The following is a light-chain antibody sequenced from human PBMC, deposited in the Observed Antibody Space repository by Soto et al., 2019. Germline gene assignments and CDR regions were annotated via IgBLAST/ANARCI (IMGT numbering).Light chain of an antibody. V-gene: IGKV1-9*01. CDR2: AAS. CDR1: QGISSS. Sequence: DIQMTQSPSSLSASVGDRVTITCRASQGISSSLAWYQQTPGKAPKFLIYAASTLQSGVPSRFSGSGSGTDFTLTISSLQPEDFATYYCQQVNSYPLTFGGGTKVDIK. J-gene: IGKJ4*01. CDR3: QQVNSYPLT.